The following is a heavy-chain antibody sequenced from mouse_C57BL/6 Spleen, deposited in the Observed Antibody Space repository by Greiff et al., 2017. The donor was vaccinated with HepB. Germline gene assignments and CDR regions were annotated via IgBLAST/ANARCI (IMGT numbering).Heavy chain of an antibody. CDR1: GFTFSSYT. CDR2: ISGGGGNT. Sequence: EVQVVESGGGLVKPGGSLKLSCAASGFTFSSYTMSWVRQTPEKRLEWVATISGGGGNTYYPDSVKGRFTISRDNAKNTLYLQMSSLRSEDTALYYCARQGYYLFAYWGQGTLVTVSA. J-gene: IGHJ3*01. D-gene: IGHD2-1*01. V-gene: IGHV5-9*01. CDR3: ARQGYYLFAY.